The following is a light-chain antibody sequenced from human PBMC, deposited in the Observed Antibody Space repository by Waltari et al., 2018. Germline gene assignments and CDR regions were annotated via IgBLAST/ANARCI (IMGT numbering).Light chain of an antibody. CDR1: QSVSSN. V-gene: IGKV3-15*01. Sequence: EIVMTQSPATLSVSPGGRVTLSCRASQSVSSNLAWYQQKPGQAPRLVIYDASTRATGIPASFSGSGSGTEFTLTISSLQSEDVAVYYCQQYYSSPWTFGQGSKVEIK. J-gene: IGKJ1*01. CDR2: DAS. CDR3: QQYYSSPWT.